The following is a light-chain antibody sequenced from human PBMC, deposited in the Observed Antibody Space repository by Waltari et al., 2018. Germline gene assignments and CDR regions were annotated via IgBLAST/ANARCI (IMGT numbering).Light chain of an antibody. CDR1: SSDLGGYSY. Sequence: QSALTQPASVSGSPGQSITISCTGASSDLGGYSYVSWSRQHPGRAPKLMIYDVSNRPSGVSNRFSGSKSGNTASLTISGLQAEDEADYFCSSYTSSSTVVFGGGTKVTVL. J-gene: IGLJ2*01. CDR2: DVS. V-gene: IGLV2-14*03. CDR3: SSYTSSSTVV.